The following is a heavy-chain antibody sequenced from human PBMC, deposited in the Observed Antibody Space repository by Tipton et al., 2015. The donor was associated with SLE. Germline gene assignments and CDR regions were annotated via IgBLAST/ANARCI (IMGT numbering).Heavy chain of an antibody. V-gene: IGHV4-59*12. CDR1: GGSISPYH. Sequence: TLSLTCTVSGGSISPYHWNWLRQPPGQGLQWIGRIFDSGYTYYNPSLESRVTISVDTSKNHLSLKLSSVTAADTAVYYCARDCDWGPLGYWGQGTLVTVSS. D-gene: IGHD3-16*01. J-gene: IGHJ4*02. CDR3: ARDCDWGPLGY. CDR2: IFDSGYT.